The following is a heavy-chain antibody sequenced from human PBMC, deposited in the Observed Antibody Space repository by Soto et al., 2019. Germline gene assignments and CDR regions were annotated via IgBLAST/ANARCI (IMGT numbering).Heavy chain of an antibody. Sequence: SLRLSCAASGFTFDDYAMHWVRQAPGKGLEWVSGISWNSGSIGYADSVKGRFTISRDNAKNSLYLQMNSLRAEDTALYYCAKDITIFGAGWFDPWGQGTLVTVSS. D-gene: IGHD3-3*01. J-gene: IGHJ5*02. CDR2: ISWNSGSI. V-gene: IGHV3-9*01. CDR1: GFTFDDYA. CDR3: AKDITIFGAGWFDP.